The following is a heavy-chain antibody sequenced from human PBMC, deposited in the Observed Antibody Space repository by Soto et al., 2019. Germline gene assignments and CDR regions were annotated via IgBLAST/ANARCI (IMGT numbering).Heavy chain of an antibody. J-gene: IGHJ4*02. D-gene: IGHD2-8*01. Sequence: SETLSLTCTVSGGSISSSSYYWGWIRQPPGKGLEWIGSIYYSGSTYYNPSLKSRVTISVDTSKNQFSLKLSSVTAADTAVYYCARRGEDCTNGVCYGPFDYWGQGTLVTVSS. CDR3: ARRGEDCTNGVCYGPFDY. V-gene: IGHV4-39*01. CDR2: IYYSGST. CDR1: GGSISSSSYY.